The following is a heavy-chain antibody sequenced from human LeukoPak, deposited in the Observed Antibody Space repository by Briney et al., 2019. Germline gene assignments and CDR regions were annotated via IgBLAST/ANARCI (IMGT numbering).Heavy chain of an antibody. D-gene: IGHD3-22*01. CDR2: IYSGGST. Sequence: GGSLRLSCAASGFSVNSNYMSWVRQAPGKGLEWVLVIYSGGSTYYADSVKGRFTISRHISKNTLYLQMNSLRAEDTAVYYCARARNDYDTSSFSALDYWGQGTLVTVSS. J-gene: IGHJ4*02. CDR3: ARARNDYDTSSFSALDY. CDR1: GFSVNSNY. V-gene: IGHV3-53*04.